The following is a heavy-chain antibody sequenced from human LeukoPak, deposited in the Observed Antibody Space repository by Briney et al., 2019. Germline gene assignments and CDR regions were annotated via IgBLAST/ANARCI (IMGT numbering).Heavy chain of an antibody. CDR2: IYHSGST. J-gene: IGHJ4*02. V-gene: IGHV4-38-2*01. CDR1: GYSISSGYY. CDR3: ARHQDVVVPAAIHD. D-gene: IGHD2-2*02. Sequence: PSETLSLTCAVSGYSISSGYYWGWIRQPPGKGLEWIRSIYHSGSTYYNPSLKSRVTISVDTSKNQFSLKLSSVTAADTAVYYCARHQDVVVPAAIHDWGQGTLVTVSS.